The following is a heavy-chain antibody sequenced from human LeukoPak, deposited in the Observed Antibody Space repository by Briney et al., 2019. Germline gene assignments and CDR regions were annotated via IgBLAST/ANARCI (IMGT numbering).Heavy chain of an antibody. Sequence: SETLSLTCTVSGGSISSYHWSWIRQPPGKGLECIGYIYYSGSTNYNPSLKSRVTISVDTSKNRFSLKLSSVTAADTAVYYCARANGYGLLDCWGQGTLVTVSS. V-gene: IGHV4-59*01. CDR3: ARANGYGLLDC. CDR1: GGSISSYH. CDR2: IYYSGST. D-gene: IGHD5-18*01. J-gene: IGHJ4*02.